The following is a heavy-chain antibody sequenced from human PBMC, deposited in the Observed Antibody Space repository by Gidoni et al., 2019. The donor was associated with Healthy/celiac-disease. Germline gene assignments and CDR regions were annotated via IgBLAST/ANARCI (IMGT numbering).Heavy chain of an antibody. Sequence: QVQLVESGGGVVQPGRSLRLSCAASGFTFSSYGMHWVRQAPGKGLEWVAVISYDGSNKYYADSVKGRFTISRDNSKNTLYLQMNSLRAEDTAVYYCAKEGGTGADAFDIWGQGTMVTVSS. CDR3: AKEGGTGADAFDI. J-gene: IGHJ3*02. D-gene: IGHD7-27*01. CDR2: ISYDGSNK. V-gene: IGHV3-30*18. CDR1: GFTFSSYG.